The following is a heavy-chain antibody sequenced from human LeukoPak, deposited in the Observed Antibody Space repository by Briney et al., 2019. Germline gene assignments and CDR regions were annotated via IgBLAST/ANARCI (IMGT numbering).Heavy chain of an antibody. CDR2: IKGDGIST. CDR3: AKDHYWSIDY. V-gene: IGHV3-74*01. Sequence: GGTLRLSCAASGFDFSSNWMHWVRHAPGQGLVWVSRIKGDGISTNYADSVKGRFTISRDIAKNTLYLQMNSLRAEDTGVYYCAKDHYWSIDYWGRGTLVTVSS. D-gene: IGHD3-3*01. CDR1: GFDFSSNW. J-gene: IGHJ4*02.